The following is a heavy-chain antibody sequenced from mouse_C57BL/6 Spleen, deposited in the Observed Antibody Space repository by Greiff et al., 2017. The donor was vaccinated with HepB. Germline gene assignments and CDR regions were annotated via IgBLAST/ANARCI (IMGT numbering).Heavy chain of an antibody. D-gene: IGHD2-5*01. CDR3: ARRAYYSNYEGYAMDY. J-gene: IGHJ4*01. CDR2: IYPGDGDT. Sequence: VQLQQSGPELVKPGASVKISCKASGYAFSSSWMNWVKQRPGKGLEWIGRIYPGDGDTNYNGKFKGKATLTADKSSSTAYMQLSSLTSEDSAVYFCARRAYYSNYEGYAMDYWGQGTSVTVSS. CDR1: GYAFSSSW. V-gene: IGHV1-82*01.